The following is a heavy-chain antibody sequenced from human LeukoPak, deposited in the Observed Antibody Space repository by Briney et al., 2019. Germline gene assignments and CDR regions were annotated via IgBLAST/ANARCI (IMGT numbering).Heavy chain of an antibody. D-gene: IGHD6-6*01. V-gene: IGHV3-33*01. CDR1: GFTFSSYG. CDR2: IWYDGSNK. Sequence: TGGSLRLSCAASGFTFSSYGMHWVRQAPGKGLEWVAVIWYDGSNKYYADSVKGRFTISRDNSKNTLYLQMNSLRAEDTAVYYCARDRGSSYYFDYWGQGTLVTVSS. CDR3: ARDRGSSYYFDY. J-gene: IGHJ4*02.